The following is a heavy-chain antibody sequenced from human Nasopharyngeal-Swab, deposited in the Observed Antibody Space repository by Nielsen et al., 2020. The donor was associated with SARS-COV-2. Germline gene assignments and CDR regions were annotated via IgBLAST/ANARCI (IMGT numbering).Heavy chain of an antibody. V-gene: IGHV4-39*01. CDR1: GASIAYSTFY. CDR3: VRSSSWYYFDY. J-gene: IGHJ4*02. D-gene: IGHD6-13*01. Sequence: SETLSLTCTVPGASIAYSTFYWGWIRQPPGKGLEWIGNIYYNGNTYQNPSLKSRLTISVDKSKNQFSLQLSSVTAADTAVYYCVRSSSWYYFDYWGQGTLVTVSS. CDR2: IYYNGNT.